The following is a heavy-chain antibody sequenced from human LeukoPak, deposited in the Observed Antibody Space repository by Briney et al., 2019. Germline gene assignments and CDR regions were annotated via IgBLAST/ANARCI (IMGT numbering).Heavy chain of an antibody. CDR2: ISGSGGST. D-gene: IGHD1-26*01. V-gene: IGHV3-23*01. Sequence: GGSLRLSCAASGFTFSSYAMSWVRQAPGKGLEWVSAISGSGGSTYYADSVKGRFTISRDNAKNSLYLQMNSLRAEDTAVYYCARERSIGSLDYWGQGTLVTVSS. CDR3: ARERSIGSLDY. CDR1: GFTFSSYA. J-gene: IGHJ4*02.